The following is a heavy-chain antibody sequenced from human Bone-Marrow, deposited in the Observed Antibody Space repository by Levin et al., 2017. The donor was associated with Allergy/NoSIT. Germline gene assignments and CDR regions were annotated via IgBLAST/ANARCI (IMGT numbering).Heavy chain of an antibody. J-gene: IGHJ4*02. CDR2: IIPIFGTA. Sequence: ASVKVSCKASGGTFSSYAISWVRQAPGQGLEWMGGIIPIFGTANYAQKFQGRVTITADESTSTAYMELSSLRSEDTAVYYCARDYYGSGSYYWYFDYWGQGTLVTVSS. D-gene: IGHD3-10*01. V-gene: IGHV1-69*13. CDR3: ARDYYGSGSYYWYFDY. CDR1: GGTFSSYA.